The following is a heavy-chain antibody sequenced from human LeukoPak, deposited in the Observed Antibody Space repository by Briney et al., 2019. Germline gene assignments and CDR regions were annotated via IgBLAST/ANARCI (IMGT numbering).Heavy chain of an antibody. J-gene: IGHJ4*02. CDR1: GGSISSSSYY. D-gene: IGHD3-22*01. CDR3: ARHYDDSSGYLFDY. CDR2: IYYSGST. Sequence: SETLSLTCTVSGGSISSSSYYWGWIRQPPGKGLEWIGSIYYSGSTYYNPSLKSRVTISVDTSKNQFSLKLSSVTAADTAVYYYARHYDDSSGYLFDYWGQGTLVTVSS. V-gene: IGHV4-39*01.